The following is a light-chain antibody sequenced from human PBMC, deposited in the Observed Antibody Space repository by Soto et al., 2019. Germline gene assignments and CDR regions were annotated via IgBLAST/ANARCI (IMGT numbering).Light chain of an antibody. CDR2: AAS. CDR1: QGISNY. Sequence: DIQMTQSPSSLSASVGDRVTITCRASQGISNYLAWFQQKPGKVPKLLIYAASTLQSGVPSRFSGSGSGTEFTLTITSLQPEDVATYYCQEYNNASPFTFGPGTKVDI. J-gene: IGKJ3*01. CDR3: QEYNNASPFT. V-gene: IGKV1-27*01.